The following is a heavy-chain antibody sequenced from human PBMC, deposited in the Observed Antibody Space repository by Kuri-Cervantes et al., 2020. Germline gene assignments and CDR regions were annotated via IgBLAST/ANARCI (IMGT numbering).Heavy chain of an antibody. CDR1: GGSFSGYY. V-gene: IGHV4-59*01. CDR3: ARDGDLDAFDI. CDR2: IYYSGST. Sequence: GSLRLSCAVYGGSFSGYYWSWIRQPPGKGLEWIGYIYYSGSTNYNPSLKSRVTISVDTSKNQFSLKLSSVTAADTAVYYCARDGDLDAFDIWGRGTMVTVSS. J-gene: IGHJ3*02. D-gene: IGHD3-10*01.